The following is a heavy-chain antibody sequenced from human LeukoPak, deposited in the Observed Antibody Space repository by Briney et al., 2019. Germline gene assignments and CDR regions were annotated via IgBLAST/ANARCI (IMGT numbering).Heavy chain of an antibody. CDR3: ARVRPNSYYYDSSGPFDY. D-gene: IGHD3-22*01. CDR1: GFTFSSYG. Sequence: SGGSLRLSCAASGFTFSSYGMHWVRQAPGKGLEWVAVISYDGSNKYYADSVKGRFTISRDNSKNTLYLQMNSLRAEDTAVYYCARVRPNSYYYDSSGPFDYWGQGTLVTVSS. V-gene: IGHV3-30*19. J-gene: IGHJ4*02. CDR2: ISYDGSNK.